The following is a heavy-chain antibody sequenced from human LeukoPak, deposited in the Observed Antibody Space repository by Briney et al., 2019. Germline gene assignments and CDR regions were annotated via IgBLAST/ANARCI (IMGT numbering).Heavy chain of an antibody. V-gene: IGHV3-53*01. J-gene: IGHJ4*02. CDR2: IYSGGST. CDR3: LIDYGDYGLDFDY. CDR1: GFTVSSNY. D-gene: IGHD4-17*01. Sequence: GGSLRLSCAASGFTVSSNYMSWVRQAPGKGLEWVPVIYSGGSTYYADSVKGRFTISRDNSKNTLYLQMNSLRAEDTAVYYCLIDYGDYGLDFDYWGQGTLVTVSS.